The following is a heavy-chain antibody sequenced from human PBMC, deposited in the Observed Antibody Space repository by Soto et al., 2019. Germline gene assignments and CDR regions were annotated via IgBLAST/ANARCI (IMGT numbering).Heavy chain of an antibody. Sequence: ASETLSLTCTVSGGSISSSSYYWGWIRQPPGKGLEWIGSIYYSGSTYYNPSLKSRVTISVDTSKNQFSLKLSSVTAADTAVYYCARQGTAMDNNWFDPRGQGTLVTVSS. CDR2: IYYSGST. V-gene: IGHV4-39*01. CDR3: ARQGTAMDNNWFDP. CDR1: GGSISSSSYY. D-gene: IGHD5-18*01. J-gene: IGHJ5*02.